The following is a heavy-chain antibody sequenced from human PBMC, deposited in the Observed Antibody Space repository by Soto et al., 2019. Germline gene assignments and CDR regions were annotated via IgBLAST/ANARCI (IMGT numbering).Heavy chain of an antibody. CDR2: VYYSGTP. CDR3: ARDLYLRTGPWGMDV. V-gene: IGHV4-61*01. CDR1: GGSVSSATYY. D-gene: IGHD3-9*01. J-gene: IGHJ6*02. Sequence: QVQLQESGPGLVKPSETLSLTCTVSGGSVSSATYYWNWIRQPPGKGLEWIGCVYYSGTPNYNHSLQRRVTISMDTSYNRLSLKLRSVTAADTAVYYCARDLYLRTGPWGMDVWGQGTTVTVSS.